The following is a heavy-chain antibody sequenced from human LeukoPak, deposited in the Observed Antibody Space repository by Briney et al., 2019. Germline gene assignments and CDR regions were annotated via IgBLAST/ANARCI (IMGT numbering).Heavy chain of an antibody. CDR1: GYTFTSYA. CDR3: ARDRPPYYYFDY. D-gene: IGHD6-6*01. J-gene: IGHJ4*02. CDR2: INAGNGDT. V-gene: IGHV1-3*01. Sequence: ASVKVSCKASGYTFTSYAMHWVRQAPGQRLGWMGWINAGNGDTKYSQKFQGRVTITRDTSASTAYMELSSLRSEDTAVYYCARDRPPYYYFDYWGQGTLVTVSS.